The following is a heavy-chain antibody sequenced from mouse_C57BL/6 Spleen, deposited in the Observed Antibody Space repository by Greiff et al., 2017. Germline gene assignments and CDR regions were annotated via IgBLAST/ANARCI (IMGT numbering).Heavy chain of an antibody. CDR2: IDPSDSET. CDR1: GYTFTSYW. V-gene: IGHV1-52*01. J-gene: IGHJ4*01. D-gene: IGHD3-2*02. CDR3: ARSGSGHYAMDY. Sequence: VQLQQPGAELVRPGSSVKLSCKASGYTFTSYWMHWVKQRPIQGLEWIGNIDPSDSETHYNQKFKDKATLTVDKSSSTAYMQLSSLTSEDSAVYYCARSGSGHYAMDYWGQGTSVTVSS.